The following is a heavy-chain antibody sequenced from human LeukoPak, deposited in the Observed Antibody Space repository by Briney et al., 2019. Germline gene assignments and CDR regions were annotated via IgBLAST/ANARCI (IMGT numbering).Heavy chain of an antibody. CDR1: GGSIIINNFY. Sequence: KPSETLSLTCTVSGGSIIINNFYWAWIRQPPGKGLEWIGEINHSGSTNYNPSLKSRVTISVDTSKNQFSLKLSPVTAADTAVYYCARGYGVGPYYMDVWGKGTTVTVSS. J-gene: IGHJ6*03. CDR3: ARGYGVGPYYMDV. V-gene: IGHV4-39*07. D-gene: IGHD4-17*01. CDR2: INHSGST.